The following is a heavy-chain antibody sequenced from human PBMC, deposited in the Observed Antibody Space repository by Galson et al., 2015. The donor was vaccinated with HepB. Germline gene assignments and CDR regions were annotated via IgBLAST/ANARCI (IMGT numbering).Heavy chain of an antibody. D-gene: IGHD5-18*01. V-gene: IGHV6-1*01. CDR1: GDSVSNKSAA. J-gene: IGHJ4*02. CDR3: ARVPFTAELYYFDS. CDR2: TYYRSKWYS. Sequence: CAISGDSVSNKSAAWNWIRQSPSSGLEWLGRTYYRSKWYSEYAVSVKSRIKINPDISKNQFSLHLDSVTPEDASVYYCARVPFTAELYYFDSWGQGTLVTVS.